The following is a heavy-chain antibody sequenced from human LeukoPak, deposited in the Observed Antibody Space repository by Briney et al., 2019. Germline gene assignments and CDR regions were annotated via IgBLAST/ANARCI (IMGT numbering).Heavy chain of an antibody. CDR1: GFTFSSYW. CDR2: IKQDGSEK. CDR3: ARETETTVTQLDY. D-gene: IGHD4-17*01. Sequence: GGSLRLSCAASGFTFSSYWMSWVRQAPGKGLEWVANIKQDGSEKYYVDSVKGRFTISRDNAKNSLYLQMNSLRAEDTAVYYCARETETTVTQLDYWGQGTLVTVSS. V-gene: IGHV3-7*01. J-gene: IGHJ4*02.